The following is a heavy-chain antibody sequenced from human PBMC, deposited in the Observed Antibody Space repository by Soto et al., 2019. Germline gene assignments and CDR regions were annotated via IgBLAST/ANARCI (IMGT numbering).Heavy chain of an antibody. Sequence: SETLSLTCTVSGGSISSGGYYWSWIRQHPGKGLEWIGYIYYSGSTYYNPSLKSRVTISVDTSKNQFSLKLSSVTAADTAVYYCARDSGDSSGFDAFDIWGQGTMVTVSS. J-gene: IGHJ3*02. V-gene: IGHV4-31*03. CDR2: IYYSGST. CDR1: GGSISSGGYY. CDR3: ARDSGDSSGFDAFDI. D-gene: IGHD3-22*01.